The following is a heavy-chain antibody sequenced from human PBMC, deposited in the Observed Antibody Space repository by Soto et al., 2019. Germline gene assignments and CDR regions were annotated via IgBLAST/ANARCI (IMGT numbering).Heavy chain of an antibody. CDR1: GFTFSSYS. J-gene: IGHJ6*03. CDR2: IGRVSSHI. CDR3: ARDVYTGYDSYYYYYMAV. D-gene: IGHD5-12*01. Sequence: EVQLVESGGGLVRPGGSLRLSCAASGFTFSSYSINWVRQAPGKGLEWVSSIGRVSSHIYYADSVKGRFTVSRDNAKNSQYLQMNNLRVEDTAVYYCARDVYTGYDSYYYYYMAVWGKGTTVTVSS. V-gene: IGHV3-21*01.